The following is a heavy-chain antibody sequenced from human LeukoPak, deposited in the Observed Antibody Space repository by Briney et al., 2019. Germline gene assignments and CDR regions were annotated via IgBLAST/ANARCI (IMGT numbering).Heavy chain of an antibody. CDR2: IIPIFGTA. V-gene: IGHV1-69*13. CDR3: ASSYSGSHPIDY. D-gene: IGHD1-26*01. Sequence: SVKVSCKASGYTFTGYYMHWVRQAPGQGLEWMGGIIPIFGTANYAQKFQGRVTITADESTSTAYMELSSLRSEDTAVYYCASSYSGSHPIDYWGQGTLVTVSS. CDR1: GYTFTGYY. J-gene: IGHJ4*02.